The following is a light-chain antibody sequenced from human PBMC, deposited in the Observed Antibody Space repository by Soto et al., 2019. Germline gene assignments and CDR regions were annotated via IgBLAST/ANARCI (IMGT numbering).Light chain of an antibody. Sequence: QSALTQPRSVSGSPGQPVTISCTGISSDVGGYVYVSWYQQHPGKAPRLIIYDVNKRPSGVPHRFSGSKSGNTASLTISGLQEEDEADYYCWSYGGSYTSEVFGGGTKLTVL. J-gene: IGLJ2*01. CDR3: WSYGGSYTSEV. V-gene: IGLV2-11*01. CDR1: SSDVGGYVY. CDR2: DVN.